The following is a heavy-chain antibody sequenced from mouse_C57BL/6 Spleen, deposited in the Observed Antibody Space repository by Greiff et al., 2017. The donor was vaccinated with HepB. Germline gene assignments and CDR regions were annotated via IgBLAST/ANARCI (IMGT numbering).Heavy chain of an antibody. CDR3: ARKARQLCLAY. Sequence: EVQLVESGGGLVKPGGSLKLSCAASGFTFSDYGMHWVRQAPEKGLEWVAYISSGSSTIYYADTVKGRFPISRDNAKNTLFLQMTSLRSEDTAMYYCARKARQLCLAYWGQGTLVTVSA. V-gene: IGHV5-17*01. CDR2: ISSGSSTI. CDR1: GFTFSDYG. J-gene: IGHJ3*01. D-gene: IGHD3-2*01.